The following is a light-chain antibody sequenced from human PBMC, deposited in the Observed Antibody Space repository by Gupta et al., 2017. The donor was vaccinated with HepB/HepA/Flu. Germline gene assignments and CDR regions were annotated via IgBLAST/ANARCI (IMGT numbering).Light chain of an antibody. Sequence: DIQMTQSPSSLSASVGDRVTITCQARQEIRNYLNWYQQKPGKAPKLLIYDASNWETGVPSRFSGGGFGKDLTFTNTSRQREVIASYWFHHNYNLPPLAFGQGTRMEIK. CDR1: QEIRNY. V-gene: IGKV1-33*01. J-gene: IGKJ5*01. CDR2: DAS. CDR3: HHNYNLPPLA.